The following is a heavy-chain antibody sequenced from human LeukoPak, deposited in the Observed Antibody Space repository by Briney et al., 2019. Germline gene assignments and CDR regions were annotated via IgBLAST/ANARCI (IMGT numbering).Heavy chain of an antibody. CDR1: GFTFSSYW. CDR3: AKSLNLPRNFQH. Sequence: GGSLRLSCAASGFTFSSYWMHWVRQAPGKGLVWVSRINSDGSSTSYADSVKGRFTISRDNAKNTLYLQMNSLRAEDTAVYYCAKSLNLPRNFQHWGQGTLVTVSS. CDR2: INSDGSST. V-gene: IGHV3-74*01. J-gene: IGHJ1*01. D-gene: IGHD1-14*01.